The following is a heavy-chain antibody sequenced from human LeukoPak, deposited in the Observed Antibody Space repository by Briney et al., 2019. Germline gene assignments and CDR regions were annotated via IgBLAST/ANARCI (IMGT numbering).Heavy chain of an antibody. Sequence: GGSLRLSCAVSGITLSNYGMSWVRQAPAKGLEWVAGISDSGGRTNYADSVKGRFTISRDNPKNTLYLQMNSLRAEDTAVYFCAKRGVVIRVILVGFHKEAYYFDSWGQGALVTVSS. CDR1: GITLSNYG. V-gene: IGHV3-23*01. J-gene: IGHJ4*02. CDR2: ISDSGGRT. CDR3: AKRGVVIRVILVGFHKEAYYFDS. D-gene: IGHD3-22*01.